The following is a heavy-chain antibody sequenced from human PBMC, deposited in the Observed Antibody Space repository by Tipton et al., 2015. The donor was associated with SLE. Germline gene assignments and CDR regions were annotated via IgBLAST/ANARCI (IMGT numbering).Heavy chain of an antibody. D-gene: IGHD2-2*02. CDR3: AREGCSSTSCYTGGWFDS. CDR2: IYYSGST. Sequence: CTVSGGSISSSSYYWGWIRQPPGKGLEWIGSIYYSGSTYYNASLKSRVTTSVDTSKNQFSLKLSSVTAADTAVYYCAREGCSSTSCYTGGWFDSWGQGTLVTVSS. CDR1: GGSISSSSYY. J-gene: IGHJ5*01. V-gene: IGHV4-39*07.